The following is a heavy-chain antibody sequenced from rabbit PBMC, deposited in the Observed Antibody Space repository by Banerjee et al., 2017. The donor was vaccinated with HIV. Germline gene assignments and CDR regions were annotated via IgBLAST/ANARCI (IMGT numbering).Heavy chain of an antibody. CDR2: IYTGSSAYT. D-gene: IGHD2-1*01. V-gene: IGHV1S45*01. J-gene: IGHJ3*01. Sequence: QEQLEESGGDLVKPEGSLTLTCAASGFSFSSSYWICWVRQAPGKGLEWIGCIYTGSSAYTYYANWAKGRFTISKTSSTTVTLQMTSLTAADTATYLCARRSSTNNADYYPLWGQGTLVTVS. CDR3: ARRSSTNNADYYPL. CDR1: GFSFSSSYW.